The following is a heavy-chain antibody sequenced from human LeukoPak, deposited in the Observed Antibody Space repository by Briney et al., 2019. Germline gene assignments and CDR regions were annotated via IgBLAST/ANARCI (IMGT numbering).Heavy chain of an antibody. J-gene: IGHJ6*03. V-gene: IGHV3-66*02. CDR2: IYSGGST. CDR3: ARDIRRSSSRHYYYYYMDV. Sequence: GGSLRLSCAASGFTVSSNYMSWVRQAPGKGLEWVSVIYSGGSTYYADSVKGRFTISRDNSKNTLYLQMNSLRAEDTAVYYCARDIRRSSSRHYYYYYMDVWGKGTTVTVSS. CDR1: GFTVSSNY. D-gene: IGHD6-6*01.